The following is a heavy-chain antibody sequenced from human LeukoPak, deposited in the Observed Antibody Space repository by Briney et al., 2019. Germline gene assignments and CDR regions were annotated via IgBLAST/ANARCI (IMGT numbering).Heavy chain of an antibody. CDR2: IYYSGST. Sequence: PSETLSLTCTVSGGSISSYYWSWIRQPPGKGLEWIGYIYYSGSTNYNPSLKSRVTISVDTSKNQFSLKLSSVIAADTAVYYCARLSSGSSSWYDIDYWGQGTLVTVSS. J-gene: IGHJ4*02. D-gene: IGHD6-13*01. V-gene: IGHV4-59*08. CDR1: GGSISSYY. CDR3: ARLSSGSSSWYDIDY.